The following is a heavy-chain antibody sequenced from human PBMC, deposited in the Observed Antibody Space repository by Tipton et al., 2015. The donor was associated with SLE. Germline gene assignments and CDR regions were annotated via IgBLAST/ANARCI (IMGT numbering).Heavy chain of an antibody. D-gene: IGHD1-26*01. Sequence: LRLSCTVSGGSISSYYWSWIRQPAGKGLEWIGRIYTSGSTNYNPSFKTRVTMSVATSKNQFSLRLRSATAADTAVYYCSRDPLGGNDAFDIWGQGTMVTVSS. V-gene: IGHV4-4*07. CDR2: IYTSGST. CDR1: GGSISSYY. J-gene: IGHJ3*02. CDR3: SRDPLGGNDAFDI.